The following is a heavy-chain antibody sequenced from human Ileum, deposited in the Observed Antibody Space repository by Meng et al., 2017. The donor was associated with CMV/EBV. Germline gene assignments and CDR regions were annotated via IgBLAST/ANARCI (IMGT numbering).Heavy chain of an antibody. CDR1: GFTFEQYW. V-gene: IGHV3-74*01. CDR3: TRDFAFREVPTATWFDS. CDR2: INRDGRST. J-gene: IGHJ5*01. Sequence: GESLKIACAASGFTFEQYWMHWVRQAPGKGLEWVSRINRDGRSTIYADSVKGRFTVSRDNAKDTLYLQMTSLRAEDTATYYCTRDFAFREVPTATWFDSWGQGTQVTVSS. D-gene: IGHD2-2*01.